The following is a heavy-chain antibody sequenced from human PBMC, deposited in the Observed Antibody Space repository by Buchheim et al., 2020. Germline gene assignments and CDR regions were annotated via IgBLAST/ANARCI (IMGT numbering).Heavy chain of an antibody. V-gene: IGHV4-30-2*01. CDR3: ARGDYSSSWGSRSEYFQH. CDR2: IYHSGST. CDR1: GGSISSGGYS. Sequence: QLQLQESGSGLVKPSQTLSLTCAVSGGSISSGGYSWSWIRQPPGKGLEWIGYIYHSGSTYYNPSLKSRVTISVDKSKNQFSLKLSSVTAADTAVYYCARGDYSSSWGSRSEYFQHWGQGTL. J-gene: IGHJ1*01. D-gene: IGHD6-13*01.